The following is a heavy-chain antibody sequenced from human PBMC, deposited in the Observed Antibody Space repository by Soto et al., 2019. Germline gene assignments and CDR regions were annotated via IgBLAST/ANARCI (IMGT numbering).Heavy chain of an antibody. CDR1: GGSISSGGYY. CDR2: IYYSGST. D-gene: IGHD6-13*01. V-gene: IGHV4-31*03. J-gene: IGHJ5*02. CDR3: ARVFSDSSSFFDP. Sequence: SETLSLTCTVSGGSISSGGYYWSWIRQHPGKGLEWIGYIYYSGSTYYNTSLKSRVTISVDTSKNQFSLKLSSVTAADTAMYYCARVFSDSSSFFDPWGQGTLVTVSS.